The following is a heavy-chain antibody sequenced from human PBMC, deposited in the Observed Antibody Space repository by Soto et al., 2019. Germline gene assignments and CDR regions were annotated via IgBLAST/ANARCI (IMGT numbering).Heavy chain of an antibody. Sequence: QVQLVQSGAELKKTGSSVRVSCRASGDTFSSYAVNWVRQAPGRDLEWMGRIITVLGTTDYAQKFKGRVTITAEKSTKTVYMELSSLRSEDTAVYYCARRRYCGYDCYHKHYYGMDVWGQGTTVTVAS. J-gene: IGHJ6*02. V-gene: IGHV1-69*08. D-gene: IGHD2-21*01. CDR3: ARRRYCGYDCYHKHYYGMDV. CDR2: IITVLGTT. CDR1: GDTFSSYA.